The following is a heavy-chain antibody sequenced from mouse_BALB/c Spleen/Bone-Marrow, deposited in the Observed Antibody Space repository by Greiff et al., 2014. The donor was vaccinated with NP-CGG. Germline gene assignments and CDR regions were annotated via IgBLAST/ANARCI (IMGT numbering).Heavy chain of an antibody. CDR2: IGSGGSNT. CDR1: GFTFRSYG. J-gene: IGHJ4*01. Sequence: DVKLVESGGDLVKPGGSLKFSCAASGFTFRSYGMPWGRQTPEKSLEWVATIGSGGSNTYYPDSVKGRFTISRDNAKNTLYLQMSSLKSEDTAMYYCARHQRYYAMDYWGQGTSVTVSS. V-gene: IGHV5-6*02. CDR3: ARHQRYYAMDY.